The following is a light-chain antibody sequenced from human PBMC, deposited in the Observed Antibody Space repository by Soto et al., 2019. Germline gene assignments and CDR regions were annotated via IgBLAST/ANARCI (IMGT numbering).Light chain of an antibody. Sequence: IVMTQSPGTLSLSSGETVPLFRRDSQSVSSSYVAWYQQKPGQDARLRIYDASKRDTGIPGRVSGSGSGTDFTLTISSLEPEDFAVYYCQQRSNWQVTFGQGTRLEIK. J-gene: IGKJ5*01. CDR3: QQRSNWQVT. CDR1: QSVSSSY. CDR2: DAS. V-gene: IGKV3D-20*02.